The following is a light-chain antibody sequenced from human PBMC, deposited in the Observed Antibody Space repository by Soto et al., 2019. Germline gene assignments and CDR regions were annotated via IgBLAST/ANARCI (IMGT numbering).Light chain of an antibody. CDR2: DAS. V-gene: IGKV1-5*01. Sequence: DIQMTQSPSTLSASVGDRVTITCRASQSISTWLAWYQQKPGKAPKLLIYDASSFESGVPSRFSGSVSGTEFTLTISSLQPDDFATYYCQQYKSYSTFGQGTKVDIK. J-gene: IGKJ1*01. CDR1: QSISTW. CDR3: QQYKSYST.